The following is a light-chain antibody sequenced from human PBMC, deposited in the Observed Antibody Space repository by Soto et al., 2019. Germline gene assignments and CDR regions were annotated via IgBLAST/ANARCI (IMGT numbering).Light chain of an antibody. CDR2: GAS. J-gene: IGKJ1*01. V-gene: IGKV3-20*01. CDR3: QQYGSSPSWT. CDR1: QSVSSSY. Sequence: EIVLTQSPGPLSLSPGERATLSCRASQSVSSSYLAWYQQKPGQAPRLLIYGASSRATVIPDRFSGSGSGTDFTLTISRLEHEDFAVYYCQQYGSSPSWTFGQGTKVEIK.